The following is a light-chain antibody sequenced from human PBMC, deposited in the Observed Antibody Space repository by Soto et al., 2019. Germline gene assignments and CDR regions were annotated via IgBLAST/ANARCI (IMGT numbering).Light chain of an antibody. CDR3: AAWDGSLNHIL. CDR2: NDN. V-gene: IGLV1-44*01. CDR1: SSNMGSNT. Sequence: QSVLTQPPSASGTPGQGVAISCSGSSSNMGSNTVNWYQHLPGTAPKLLIYNDNQRPSGVPDRVFGSKSGTSASLAITGLQSEDEADYYCAAWDGSLNHILFGGGTKLTVL. J-gene: IGLJ2*01.